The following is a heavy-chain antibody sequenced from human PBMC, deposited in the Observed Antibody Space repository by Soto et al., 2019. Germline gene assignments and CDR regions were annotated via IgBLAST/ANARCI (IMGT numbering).Heavy chain of an antibody. CDR2: TYYRSKWYN. J-gene: IGHJ6*02. Sequence: SQTLSLTCAMSGESVSSNSAAWNWIRQSPSRGLEWLGRTYYRSKWYNDYAVSVKSRITINPDTSKNQFSLQLNSVTPEDTAVYYCARVRFWSGYPPKYGMDVWGQGTTVTVSS. D-gene: IGHD3-3*01. CDR3: ARVRFWSGYPPKYGMDV. CDR1: GESVSSNSAA. V-gene: IGHV6-1*01.